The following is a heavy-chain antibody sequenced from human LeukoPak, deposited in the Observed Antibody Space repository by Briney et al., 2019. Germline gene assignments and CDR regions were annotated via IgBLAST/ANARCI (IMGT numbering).Heavy chain of an antibody. V-gene: IGHV3-30-3*01. J-gene: IGHJ4*02. CDR1: GFTFSSYA. D-gene: IGHD4-23*01. CDR2: ISYDGSNK. CDR3: ARFDEYGGNGLDY. Sequence: GGSLRLSCAASGFTFSSYAMHWVRQAPGKGLEWVAVISYDGSNKYYADSVKGRFTISRDNSKNTLYLQMNSLRAEDTAVYYCARFDEYGGNGLDYWGQGTLVTVSS.